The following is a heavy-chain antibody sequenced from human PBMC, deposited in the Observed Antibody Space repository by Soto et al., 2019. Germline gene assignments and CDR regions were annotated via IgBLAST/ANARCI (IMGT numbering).Heavy chain of an antibody. CDR3: AKDLAVIVVVNPFDY. V-gene: IGHV3-23*01. D-gene: IGHD3-22*01. J-gene: IGHJ4*02. CDR1: GFTFCNYA. Sequence: GGALRLSCAASGFTFCNYALSWVRQAPGKGLEWVSDISGSGGSTYYADSVKGRFTISRDNSKNTLYLQMNSLRAEDTAVYYCAKDLAVIVVVNPFDYWGQGTLLTVSS. CDR2: ISGSGGST.